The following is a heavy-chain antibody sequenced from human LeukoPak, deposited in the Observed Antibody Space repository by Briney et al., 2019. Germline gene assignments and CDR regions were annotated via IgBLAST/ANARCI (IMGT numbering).Heavy chain of an antibody. CDR1: GFTFTTYW. CDR3: ARDLLGWELHYFDY. Sequence: GGSLRLSCAASGFTFTTYWMSWVRQAPGKGLEWVANMKPDGSEIFYVDSVKGRFSISRDNAKNSLYLQMNSLRAEDTAVYYCARDLLGWELHYFDYWGQGTLVTVSS. D-gene: IGHD1-26*01. CDR2: MKPDGSEI. J-gene: IGHJ4*02. V-gene: IGHV3-7*01.